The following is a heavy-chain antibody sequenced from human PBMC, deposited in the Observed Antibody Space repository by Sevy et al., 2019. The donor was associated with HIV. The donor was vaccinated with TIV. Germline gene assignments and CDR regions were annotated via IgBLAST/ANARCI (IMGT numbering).Heavy chain of an antibody. J-gene: IGHJ4*02. Sequence: GGSLRLSCTASGFTFGDYCMSWVRQAPGKGLEWVAFLKSDVYGGTVDHVASVRGRFVISRDDSKTIAYLQMNDLKTEETGVYYCTRWKAAQSIFDYWGQGALVTVSS. CDR1: GFTFGDYC. V-gene: IGHV3-49*04. D-gene: IGHD6-13*01. CDR2: LKSDVYGGTV. CDR3: TRWKAAQSIFDY.